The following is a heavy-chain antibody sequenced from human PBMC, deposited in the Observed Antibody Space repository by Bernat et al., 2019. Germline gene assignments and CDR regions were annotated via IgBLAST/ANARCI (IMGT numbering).Heavy chain of an antibody. CDR3: ANDRSGWDTKGWFDP. CDR1: GFTFSSYA. D-gene: IGHD6-19*01. Sequence: EVQLVESGGGLVQPGGSLRLSCAASGFTFSSYAMSWVRQAPGKGLEWVSAISGSGGSTYYADSVKGRFTISRDNSKNTLYLQMNSLRAKDTAVYYCANDRSGWDTKGWFDPWGQGTLVTVSS. V-gene: IGHV3-23*04. J-gene: IGHJ5*02. CDR2: ISGSGGST.